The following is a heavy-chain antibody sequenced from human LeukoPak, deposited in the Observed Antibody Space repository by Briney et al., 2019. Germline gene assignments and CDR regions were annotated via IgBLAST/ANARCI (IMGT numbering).Heavy chain of an antibody. V-gene: IGHV5-51*01. CDR2: IYPGDSDT. D-gene: IGHD4/OR15-4a*01. CDR1: GYSFTSYW. Sequence: GESLKISCKGSGYSFTSYWIGWVRQLPGKGLEWMGIIYPGDSDTRYSPSFQGQVTISADRSINTAYLQWGSLKASDTAMYFCARRPRYDYGPHFDYWGQGTLVTVSS. CDR3: ARRPRYDYGPHFDY. J-gene: IGHJ4*02.